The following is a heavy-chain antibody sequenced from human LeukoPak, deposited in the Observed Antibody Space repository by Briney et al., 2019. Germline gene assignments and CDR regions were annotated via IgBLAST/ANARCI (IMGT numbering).Heavy chain of an antibody. Sequence: ASVKVSCKASGYTFTSYGISWVRQAPGQGLEWMGWISAYNGNTNYAQKLQGRVTMTTDTSTSTAYMELRSLRSDDTAVYYCARETRLHSGSYSNDAFDIWGQGTMVTVSS. CDR1: GYTFTSYG. J-gene: IGHJ3*02. CDR3: ARETRLHSGSYSNDAFDI. CDR2: ISAYNGNT. D-gene: IGHD1-26*01. V-gene: IGHV1-18*01.